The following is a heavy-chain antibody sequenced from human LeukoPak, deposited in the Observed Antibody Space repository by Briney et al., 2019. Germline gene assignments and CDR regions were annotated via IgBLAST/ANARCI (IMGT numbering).Heavy chain of an antibody. CDR3: ARDRGRYYMDV. D-gene: IGHD6-25*01. CDR1: GFTFSNYA. Sequence: GGSLRLSCAASGFTFSNYAMHWVRQAPGKGLEWVAVISYGGSNKYYTDSVKGRFTISGDSSKNTLYLQMNSLRAGDTAVYYCARDRGRYYMDVWGKGTTVTISS. J-gene: IGHJ6*03. V-gene: IGHV3-30*04. CDR2: ISYGGSNK.